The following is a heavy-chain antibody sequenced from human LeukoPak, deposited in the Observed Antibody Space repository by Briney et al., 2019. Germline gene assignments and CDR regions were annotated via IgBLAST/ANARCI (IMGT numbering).Heavy chain of an antibody. D-gene: IGHD1-26*01. V-gene: IGHV7-4-1*02. Sequence: ASVKVSCKASGYTFTNYGISWVRQAPGQGLEWMGWINTNTGNPTYAQGFTGRFVFSLDTSVSTAYLQISSLKAEDTAVYYCARGFGGSQIVSWGQGTLVTVSS. J-gene: IGHJ4*02. CDR3: ARGFGGSQIVS. CDR2: INTNTGNP. CDR1: GYTFTNYG.